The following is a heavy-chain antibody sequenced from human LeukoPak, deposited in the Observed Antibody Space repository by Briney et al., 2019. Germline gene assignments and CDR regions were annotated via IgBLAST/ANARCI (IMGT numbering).Heavy chain of an antibody. V-gene: IGHV3-30*02. J-gene: IGHJ5*02. D-gene: IGHD6-13*01. CDR2: IRNDGSND. CDR1: GFTFSDYG. Sequence: PGGSLRLSCAASGFTFSDYGMHRVRQAPGKGLEWVAFIRNDGSNDYYPDSVKGRFTISRDNSRNTLYLQMNSLRAEDTAFYYCAKGGSSSHNWFDPWGQGTRVTVSS. CDR3: AKGGSSSHNWFDP.